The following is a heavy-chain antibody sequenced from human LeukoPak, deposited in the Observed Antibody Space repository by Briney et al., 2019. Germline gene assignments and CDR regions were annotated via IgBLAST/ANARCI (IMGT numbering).Heavy chain of an antibody. V-gene: IGHV3-74*01. CDR3: ARVRMYSGSWGPFDY. Sequence: GGSLRLSCAASGFTFSSYWMHWVRQAPGKGLVWVSRINSDGSSTSYADSVKGRFTISRDNAKNTLYLQMGSLRAEDMAVYYCARVRMYSGSWGPFDYWGQGTLVTVSS. CDR2: INSDGSST. CDR1: GFTFSSYW. D-gene: IGHD1-26*01. J-gene: IGHJ4*02.